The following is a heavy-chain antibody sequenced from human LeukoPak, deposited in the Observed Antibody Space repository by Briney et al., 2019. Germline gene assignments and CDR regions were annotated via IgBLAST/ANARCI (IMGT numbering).Heavy chain of an antibody. Sequence: GGSLRLSCAASRFTFSTYAMSWVRQAPGKGLEWVSAVSGGGTSTYYADSVKGRFTISRDNSKNTLYLQMNSLRAEDTAVYYCAKARIAAAGLIDYWGQGTLVTVSS. CDR3: AKARIAAAGLIDY. CDR1: RFTFSTYA. CDR2: VSGGGTST. V-gene: IGHV3-23*01. J-gene: IGHJ4*02. D-gene: IGHD6-13*01.